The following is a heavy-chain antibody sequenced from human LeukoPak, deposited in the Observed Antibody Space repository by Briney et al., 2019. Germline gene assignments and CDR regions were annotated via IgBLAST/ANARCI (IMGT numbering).Heavy chain of an antibody. CDR2: ISGSGGST. CDR1: GFTFSSYA. D-gene: IGHD3-10*01. Sequence: GGSLRLSCAASGFTFSSYAMSWVRQAPGKGLEWVSAISGSGGSTYYADSVKGRFTISRDNSKNTLYLQMNSLRAEDTAVYYCATGAITMVRGVIRSAFDYWGQGTLGTVSS. V-gene: IGHV3-23*01. CDR3: ATGAITMVRGVIRSAFDY. J-gene: IGHJ4*02.